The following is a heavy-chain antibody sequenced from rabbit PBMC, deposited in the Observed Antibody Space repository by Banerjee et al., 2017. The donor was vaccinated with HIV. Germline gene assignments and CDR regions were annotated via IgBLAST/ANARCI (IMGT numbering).Heavy chain of an antibody. CDR3: ARDLAGVIGWNFNL. J-gene: IGHJ4*01. CDR2: INTSSGNT. Sequence: QEQLEESGGGLVQPGGSLKLSCKASGFDFSSYGLSWVRQAPGKGLEWIACINTSSGNTVYASWAKGRFTISKTSSTTVTLQMTSLTAADTATYFCARDLAGVIGWNFNLWGPGTLVTVS. CDR1: GFDFSSYG. V-gene: IGHV1S45*01. D-gene: IGHD4-1*01.